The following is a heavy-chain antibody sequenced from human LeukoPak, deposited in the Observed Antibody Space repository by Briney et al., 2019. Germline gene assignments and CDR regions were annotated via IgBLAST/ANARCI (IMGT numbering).Heavy chain of an antibody. CDR3: ARRLRYFDWLLHGPFDY. J-gene: IGHJ4*02. CDR1: GYSISSGYY. D-gene: IGHD3-9*01. CDR2: IYHSGST. V-gene: IGHV4-38-2*01. Sequence: SETLSLTCAVSGYSISSGYYWGWIRQPPGKGLEWIGSIYHSGSTYYNPSLKSRVTISVDTSKNQSSLKLSSVIAADTAVYYCARRLRYFDWLLHGPFDYWGQGTLVTVSS.